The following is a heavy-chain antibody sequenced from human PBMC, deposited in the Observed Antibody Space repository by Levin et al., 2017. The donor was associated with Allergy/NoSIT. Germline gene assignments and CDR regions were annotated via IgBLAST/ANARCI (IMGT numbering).Heavy chain of an antibody. J-gene: IGHJ3*02. CDR2: ISGSGGST. D-gene: IGHD3-3*01. V-gene: IGHV3-23*01. CDR3: AKDLGSRILERFLPDAFDI. Sequence: GGSLRLSCAASGFTFSSYAMSWVRQAPGKGLEWVSAISGSGGSTYYADSVKGRFTISRDNSKNTLYLQMNSLRAEDTAVYYCAKDLGSRILERFLPDAFDIWGQGTMVTVSS. CDR1: GFTFSSYA.